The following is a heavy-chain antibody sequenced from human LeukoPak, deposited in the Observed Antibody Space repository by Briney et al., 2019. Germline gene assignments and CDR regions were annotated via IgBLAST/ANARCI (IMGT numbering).Heavy chain of an antibody. CDR2: IKQDGSEK. CDR3: ATQHKYCSSTSCPLYYFDY. Sequence: GGSLRLSCAASGFTFSSYWMSWVRQAPGKGLEWVANIKQDGSEKHYVDSVKGRFTISRDNSKNTLYLQMNSLRAEDTAVYYCATQHKYCSSTSCPLYYFDYWGQGTLVTVSS. V-gene: IGHV3-7*03. D-gene: IGHD2-2*01. J-gene: IGHJ4*02. CDR1: GFTFSSYW.